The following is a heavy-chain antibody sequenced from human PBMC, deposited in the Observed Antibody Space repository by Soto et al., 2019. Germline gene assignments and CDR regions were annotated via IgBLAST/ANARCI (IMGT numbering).Heavy chain of an antibody. J-gene: IGHJ4*02. CDR1: GFTFSSYA. V-gene: IGHV3-23*01. D-gene: IGHD5-18*01. Sequence: PGGSLRLSCAASGFTFSSYAMSWVRQAPGKGLEWVSAISGSGGSTYYADSVKGRFTISRDNSKNTLYLQMNSLRAEDTAVYYCAGNTAIVTTIDYWGQGTLVTVSS. CDR2: ISGSGGST. CDR3: AGNTAIVTTIDY.